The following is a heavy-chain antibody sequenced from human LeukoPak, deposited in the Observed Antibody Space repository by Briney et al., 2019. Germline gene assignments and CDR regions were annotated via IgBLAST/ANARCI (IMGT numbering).Heavy chain of an antibody. CDR1: GFNFGTFW. J-gene: IGHJ1*01. D-gene: IGHD3-22*01. CDR2: INQDGSVR. V-gene: IGHV3-7*01. CDR3: ARDQNFYDTTGEGYFQH. Sequence: GGSLRLSCAASGFNFGTFWMSWVRQAPGRGLEWGAKINQDGSVRDYVDSVKGRFTISRDNANNFLHLQMNSLRADDAAVYYCARDQNFYDTTGEGYFQHWGQGTLVTVSS.